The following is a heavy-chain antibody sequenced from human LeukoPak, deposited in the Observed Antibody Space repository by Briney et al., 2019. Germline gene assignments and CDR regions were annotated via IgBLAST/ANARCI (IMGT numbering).Heavy chain of an antibody. CDR1: GFTFSSYA. CDR3: ARGGSSGYYWYFDY. V-gene: IGHV3-21*01. J-gene: IGHJ4*02. CDR2: ISSSSSYI. Sequence: GGSLRLSCAASGFTFSSYAMSWVRQAPGKGLEWVSSISSSSSYIYYADSVKGRFTISRDNAKNSLYLQMNSLRAEDTAVYYCARGGSSGYYWYFDYWGQGTLVTVSS. D-gene: IGHD3-22*01.